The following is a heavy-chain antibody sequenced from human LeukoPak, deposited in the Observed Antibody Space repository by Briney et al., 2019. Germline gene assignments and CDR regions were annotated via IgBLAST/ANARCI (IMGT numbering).Heavy chain of an antibody. V-gene: IGHV3-30*18. CDR1: GFTFSTYG. Sequence: GGSLRLSCAASGFTFSTYGMHWVRQAPGKGLEWLVVISSSGGTQYYADSVKGRFTISRDNSRSTLHLQMNSLRPEDTAVYYCAKEGGVVVPGNLHFDSWAREPWSPSPQ. CDR3: AKEGGVVVPGNLHFDS. CDR2: ISSSGGTQ. D-gene: IGHD2-15*01. J-gene: IGHJ4*02.